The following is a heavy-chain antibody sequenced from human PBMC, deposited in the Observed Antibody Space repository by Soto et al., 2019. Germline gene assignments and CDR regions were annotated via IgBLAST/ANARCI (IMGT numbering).Heavy chain of an antibody. CDR2: ISGSGGST. CDR3: AKEIAVAGPSYFDF. D-gene: IGHD6-19*01. V-gene: IGHV3-23*01. CDR1: GFTFISCA. J-gene: IGHJ4*02. Sequence: GGSLRLSCAASGFTFISCAMSWVRQAPGKGLEWVSAISGSGGSTYCADSVKGRFTISRDNSKNTLYLQMNSLRAEDTAVYYCAKEIAVAGPSYFDFWGQGTLVTVSS.